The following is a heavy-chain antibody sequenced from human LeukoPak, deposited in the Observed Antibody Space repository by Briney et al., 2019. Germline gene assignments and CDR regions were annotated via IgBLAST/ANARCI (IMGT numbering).Heavy chain of an antibody. CDR3: ARDRITMVRGVILFDP. D-gene: IGHD3-10*01. J-gene: IGHJ5*02. CDR2: ISSSSSYI. V-gene: IGHV3-21*01. Sequence: PGGSLRLSCAASGFTFSSYSMNWVRQAPGKGQDWDSSISSSSSYIYYADSVKGRFTISRDNAKNSLYLQMNSLRAEDTAVYYCARDRITMVRGVILFDPWGQGTLVTVSS. CDR1: GFTFSSYS.